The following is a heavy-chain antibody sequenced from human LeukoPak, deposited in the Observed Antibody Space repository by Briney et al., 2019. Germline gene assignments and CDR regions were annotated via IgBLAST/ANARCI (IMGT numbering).Heavy chain of an antibody. Sequence: GGSLRLSCAASGFTFSSYWMHWVRQAPGKGLEWVSSISSSSSYIYYADSVKGRFTISRDNAKNSLYLQMNSLRAEDTAVYYCARGLYSGYDFDYWGQGTLVTVSS. D-gene: IGHD5-12*01. V-gene: IGHV3-21*01. CDR2: ISSSSSYI. CDR3: ARGLYSGYDFDY. CDR1: GFTFSSYW. J-gene: IGHJ4*02.